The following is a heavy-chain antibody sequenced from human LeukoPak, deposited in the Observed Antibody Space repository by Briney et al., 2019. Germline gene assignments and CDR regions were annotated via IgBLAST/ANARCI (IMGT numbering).Heavy chain of an antibody. D-gene: IGHD2-2*02. CDR1: GYTFTSYY. J-gene: IGHJ6*03. Sequence: ASVKVSCKASGYTFTSYYMHWVGQAPGEGLEWMGIINPSGGSTSYAQKFQGRATMTRDMSTSTVYMELSSLRSEDTAVHYCARVAAEVVGVPGAIGFGWLRRDYYYMDVWGKGTTVTVSS. V-gene: IGHV1-46*01. CDR2: INPSGGST. CDR3: ARVAAEVVGVPGAIGFGWLRRDYYYMDV.